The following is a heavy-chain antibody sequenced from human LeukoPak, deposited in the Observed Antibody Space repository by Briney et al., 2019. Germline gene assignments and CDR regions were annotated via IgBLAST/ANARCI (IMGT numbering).Heavy chain of an antibody. J-gene: IGHJ1*01. CDR1: GFTFDDYG. CDR2: INWDGVST. Sequence: GGFLRLSCTGSGFTFDDYGMSWVRQAPGKGLEWVSFINWDGVSTDYADSVKGRFTISRDNAKNSLFLQMNSLRAEDTALYYCAREDGFCSGGSCYQHWGQGTLVTVSS. V-gene: IGHV3-20*04. CDR3: AREDGFCSGGSCYQH. D-gene: IGHD2-15*01.